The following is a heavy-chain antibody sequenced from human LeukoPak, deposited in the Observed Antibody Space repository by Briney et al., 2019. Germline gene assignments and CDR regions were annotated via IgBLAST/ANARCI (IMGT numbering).Heavy chain of an antibody. Sequence: ASVKVSCKASVGTFSSYAISWVRQAPGQGLEWLGGIIPIFGTTNYAQKFQGRVTITADESTSTAYMELSSLRSEDTAVYYCARAHYRGGGDAFDIWGQGTMVTVSS. D-gene: IGHD3-10*01. V-gene: IGHV1-69*13. J-gene: IGHJ3*02. CDR3: ARAHYRGGGDAFDI. CDR2: IIPIFGTT. CDR1: VGTFSSYA.